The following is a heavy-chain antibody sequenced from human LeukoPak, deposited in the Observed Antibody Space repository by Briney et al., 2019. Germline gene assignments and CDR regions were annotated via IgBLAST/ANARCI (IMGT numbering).Heavy chain of an antibody. CDR1: GFTFDDYA. V-gene: IGHV3-9*03. J-gene: IGHJ4*02. CDR3: ARGAGGDGYSTYDY. D-gene: IGHD5-24*01. Sequence: GGSLRLSCAASGFTFDDYAMHWVRQAPGKGLEWVSGISWNSGSIGYADSVKGRFTISRDNAKNSLYLQMNSLRAEDMALYYCARGAGGDGYSTYDYWGQGTLVTVSS. CDR2: ISWNSGSI.